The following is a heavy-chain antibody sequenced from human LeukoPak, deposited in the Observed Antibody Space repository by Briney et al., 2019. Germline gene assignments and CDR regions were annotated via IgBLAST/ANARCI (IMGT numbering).Heavy chain of an antibody. CDR2: SKPSGGNT. J-gene: IGHJ5*02. D-gene: IGHD3-3*01. V-gene: IGHV1-46*01. Sequence: ASVKVSCKTSGYSFTSYNLHWVRQAPGQRREWMGISKPSGGNTNYAQKFQGRVTMARDTSTSTVYMDMSSLKSENTAVYYCARVGAAWYDFWSGERNWFDPWGQGTLVTVSS. CDR1: GYSFTSYN. CDR3: ARVGAAWYDFWSGERNWFDP.